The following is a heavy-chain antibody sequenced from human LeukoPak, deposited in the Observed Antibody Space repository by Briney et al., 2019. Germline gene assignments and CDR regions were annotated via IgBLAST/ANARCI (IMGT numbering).Heavy chain of an antibody. CDR3: ARARVVYYDFWSGYSYFDY. D-gene: IGHD3-3*01. CDR2: IYTSGST. Sequence: SETLSLTCTVSGGSISSYYWSWIRQPAGKGLEWIGRIYTSGSTNYNPSLKSRVTMSVDTSKNQLSLKLSSVTAADTAVYYCARARVVYYDFWSGYSYFDYWGQGTLVTVSS. J-gene: IGHJ4*02. V-gene: IGHV4-4*07. CDR1: GGSISSYY.